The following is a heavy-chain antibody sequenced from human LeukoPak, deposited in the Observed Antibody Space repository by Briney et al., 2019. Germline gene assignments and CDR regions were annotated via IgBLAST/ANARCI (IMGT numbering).Heavy chain of an antibody. CDR1: GFTFSSYG. D-gene: IGHD6-13*01. CDR3: ARDGPYSSSPFDY. Sequence: GGSLRLSCAASGFTFSSYGMHWVRQAPGKGLEWVSSISSSSSYIYYADSVKGRFTISRDNAKNSLYLQMNSLRAEDTAVYYCARDGPYSSSPFDYWGQGTLVTVSS. J-gene: IGHJ4*02. V-gene: IGHV3-21*01. CDR2: ISSSSSYI.